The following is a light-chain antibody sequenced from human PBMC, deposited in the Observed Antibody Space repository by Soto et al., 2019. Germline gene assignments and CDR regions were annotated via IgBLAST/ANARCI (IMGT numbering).Light chain of an antibody. Sequence: DIQMTQSPSSLSASVGDTVTITCRASQGISNFLAWFQQKPGKAPKSLIYGASSLQSGVPSKFSGSGSDTGFTLTISSLQPEDSATYSCQKYSSVPVFGPGTKVEIK. CDR3: QKYSSVPV. V-gene: IGKV1-16*02. J-gene: IGKJ3*01. CDR2: GAS. CDR1: QGISNF.